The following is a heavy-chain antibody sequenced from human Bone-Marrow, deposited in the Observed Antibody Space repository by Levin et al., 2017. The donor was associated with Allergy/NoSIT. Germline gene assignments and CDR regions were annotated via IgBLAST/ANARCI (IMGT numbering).Heavy chain of an antibody. V-gene: IGHV5-10-1*01. D-gene: IGHD6-25*01. CDR3: AGNDDTATLRV. CDR1: GYTFTRYW. J-gene: IGHJ4*02. Sequence: KVSCKGSGYTFTRYWISWVRQMPGKGPEWLGRINPEDSFTTYGPSFQGHVTISVDESINTAYLQWSSLQASDTGLYYCAGNDDTATLRVWGQGNLVTVSS. CDR2: INPEDSFT.